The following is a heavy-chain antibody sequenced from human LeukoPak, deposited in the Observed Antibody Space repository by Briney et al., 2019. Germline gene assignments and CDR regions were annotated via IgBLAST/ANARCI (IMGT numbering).Heavy chain of an antibody. D-gene: IGHD3-22*01. CDR2: IIPIFDSS. CDR3: ARGRGWYYYDSSGYPPFDS. Sequence: ASVKVSCKASGGTFSSHAIIWVRQAPGQGLEWMVGIIPIFDSSNYAQKFQGRVAITADESTSTAYMELSSLRSEDTAVYYCARGRGWYYYDSSGYPPFDSWGQGTLVTVSS. V-gene: IGHV1-69*13. CDR1: GGTFSSHA. J-gene: IGHJ4*02.